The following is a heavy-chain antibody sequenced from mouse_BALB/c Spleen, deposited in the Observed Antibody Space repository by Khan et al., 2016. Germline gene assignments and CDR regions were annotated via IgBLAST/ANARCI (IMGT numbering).Heavy chain of an antibody. CDR1: GYTFTNYG. CDR2: INTYTGEP. Sequence: QLVQSGPELKKPGETVKISCKASGYTFTNYGMNWVKQAPGKGLKWMGWINTYTGEPTYADDFKGRFAFSLETSANTAYLQINNLKNEDTATYFCARPYGNYDAMDYWGQGTSVTVSS. J-gene: IGHJ4*01. D-gene: IGHD2-1*01. CDR3: ARPYGNYDAMDY. V-gene: IGHV9-3-1*01.